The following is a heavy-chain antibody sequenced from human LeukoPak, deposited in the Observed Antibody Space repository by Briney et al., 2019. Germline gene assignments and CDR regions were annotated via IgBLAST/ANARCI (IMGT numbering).Heavy chain of an antibody. V-gene: IGHV5-51*01. Sequence: GESLKISCKGSGYSFTSYWIGWVRQMPGKGLEWMGIIYPGDSDTRYSPSFQGQVTISADKSISTAYLQWSSLKASDTAMYYCARSSAGGIYYDSSGYYPDWGQGTLVTVSS. CDR1: GYSFTSYW. CDR3: ARSSAGGIYYDSSGYYPD. D-gene: IGHD3-22*01. CDR2: IYPGDSDT. J-gene: IGHJ4*02.